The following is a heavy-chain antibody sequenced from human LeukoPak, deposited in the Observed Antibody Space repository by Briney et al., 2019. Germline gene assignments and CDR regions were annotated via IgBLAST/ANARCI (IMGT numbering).Heavy chain of an antibody. J-gene: IGHJ5*02. CDR1: GGSISSGGYY. Sequence: SQTLSLTCTVSGGSISSGGYYWSWIRQHPGKGLEWIGYIYYSGSTYYNPSLKSRVTISVDTSKNQFSLKLSSVTAADTAVYYCARETVLLWFGESIPHSNWFDPWGQGTLVTVSS. CDR3: ARETVLLWFGESIPHSNWFDP. CDR2: IYYSGST. V-gene: IGHV4-31*03. D-gene: IGHD3-10*01.